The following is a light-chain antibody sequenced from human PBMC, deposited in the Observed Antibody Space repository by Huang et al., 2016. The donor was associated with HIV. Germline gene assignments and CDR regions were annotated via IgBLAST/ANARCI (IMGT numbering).Light chain of an antibody. J-gene: IGKJ1*01. CDR1: QSVSSN. CDR3: QQYNNWPGT. Sequence: EIVMTQSPATLSVSPGERATLSCRASQSVSSNLAWYQQNPGQAPRLLIYGASTRATGIPARFSGSGSGTEFTRTISSLQSEDFAVYYCQQYNNWPGTFGQGTKVEIK. CDR2: GAS. V-gene: IGKV3-15*01.